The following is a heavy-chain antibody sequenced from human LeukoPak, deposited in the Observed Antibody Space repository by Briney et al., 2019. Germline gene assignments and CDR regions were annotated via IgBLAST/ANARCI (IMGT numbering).Heavy chain of an antibody. D-gene: IGHD4-17*01. CDR3: ARARVDYGDYSLDY. J-gene: IGHJ4*02. V-gene: IGHV4-59*01. CDR1: GGSISSYY. CDR2: IYYSGST. Sequence: SETLSLSCTVSGGSISSYYWSWIRQPPGKGLEWIGYIYYSGSTNYNPSLKSRVTISVDTSKNQFSLKLSSVTAADTAVYYCARARVDYGDYSLDYWGQGTLVTVSS.